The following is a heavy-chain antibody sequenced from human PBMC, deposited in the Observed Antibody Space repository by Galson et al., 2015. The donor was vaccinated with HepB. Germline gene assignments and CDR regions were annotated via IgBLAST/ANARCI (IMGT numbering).Heavy chain of an antibody. CDR1: GFTFSDYS. Sequence: SLRLSCAASGFTFSDYSMNWIRQAPGKRLEWVSSISTTGTYIDYADSIKGRFTISRDNTKNGLYLQMNSLRVEDTAMYYCARLLDDADAPTIDFWGQGTLVTVSS. CDR3: ARLLDDADAPTIDF. D-gene: IGHD5-12*01. V-gene: IGHV3-21*01. J-gene: IGHJ4*02. CDR2: ISTTGTYI.